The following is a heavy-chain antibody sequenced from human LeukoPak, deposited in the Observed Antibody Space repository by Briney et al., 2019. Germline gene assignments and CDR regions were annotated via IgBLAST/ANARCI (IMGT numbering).Heavy chain of an antibody. V-gene: IGHV1-2*02. Sequence: ASVKVSCKASGYTFIGYYMHWVRQAPGQGLEWMGWINPHSGATNYAQKYQGRVTVTRDTSISTAYMEVSSLRSDDTAVYYCAMVTGIPYFDFWGQGTLVTVSS. J-gene: IGHJ4*02. CDR1: GYTFIGYY. CDR2: INPHSGAT. D-gene: IGHD2-21*02. CDR3: AMVTGIPYFDF.